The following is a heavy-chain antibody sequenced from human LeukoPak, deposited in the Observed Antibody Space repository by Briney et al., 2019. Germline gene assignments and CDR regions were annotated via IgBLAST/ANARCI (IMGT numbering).Heavy chain of an antibody. CDR3: ARDRRYYYGSGSYSD. V-gene: IGHV1-2*02. CDR2: INPNSGGT. J-gene: IGHJ4*02. D-gene: IGHD3-10*01. Sequence: GASVKVSCKASGYTFTGYYMHWVRQAPGQGLEWMGWINPNSGGTNYAQKFQGRVTMTRDTSISTAYMEPSRLRSDDTAVYYCARDRRYYYGSGSYSDWGQGTLVTVSS. CDR1: GYTFTGYY.